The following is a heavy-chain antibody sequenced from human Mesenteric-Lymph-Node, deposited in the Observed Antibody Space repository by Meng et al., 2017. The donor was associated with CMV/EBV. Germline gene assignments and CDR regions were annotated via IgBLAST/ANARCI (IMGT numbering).Heavy chain of an antibody. CDR2: ISGSGSSA. J-gene: IGHJ4*02. V-gene: IGHV3-64*02. CDR3: ASRYCGGTSCSTPFDY. CDR1: GFTFSTYG. D-gene: IGHD2-2*02. Sequence: GESLKISCAASGFTFSTYGMHWVRQAPGKRLEYVSAISGSGSSAYYADSVKGRFTISRDNSKNTLYLQMGSLRPEDMAVYYCASRYCGGTSCSTPFDYWGQGTSVTVSS.